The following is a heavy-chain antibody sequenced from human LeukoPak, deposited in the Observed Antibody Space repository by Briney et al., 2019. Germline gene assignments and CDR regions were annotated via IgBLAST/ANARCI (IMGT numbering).Heavy chain of an antibody. Sequence: PSETLSLTCTVSGGSISSSSYYWGWIRQPPGKGLEWIGSIYYSGSTYYNPSLKSRVTISVDTSKNQFSLKLSSVTAADTAVYYCAGITMVRGVISLYYYGMDVWGQGTTVTVSS. V-gene: IGHV4-39*01. J-gene: IGHJ6*02. D-gene: IGHD3-10*01. CDR3: AGITMVRGVISLYYYGMDV. CDR1: GGSISSSSYY. CDR2: IYYSGST.